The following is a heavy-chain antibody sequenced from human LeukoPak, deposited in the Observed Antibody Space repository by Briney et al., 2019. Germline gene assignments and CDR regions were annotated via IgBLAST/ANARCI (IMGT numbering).Heavy chain of an antibody. V-gene: IGHV3-23*01. CDR1: EFTFSNYG. CDR2: ISHDGDGT. CDR3: ARDLVGGRYFPHYFYMDV. Sequence: GGSLRLSCAASEFTFSNYGMSWVRQAPGKGLEWVSSISHDGDGTYYADSVKGRFTISRDNSKKMLYLQMYSLSAEDTALYYCARDLVGGRYFPHYFYMDVWGKGTAVTISS. D-gene: IGHD1-26*01. J-gene: IGHJ6*03.